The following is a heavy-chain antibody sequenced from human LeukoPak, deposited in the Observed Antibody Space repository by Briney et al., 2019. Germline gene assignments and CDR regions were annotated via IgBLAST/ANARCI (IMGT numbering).Heavy chain of an antibody. V-gene: IGHV1-58*02. CDR3: AAERDIVGATKPPIWYFDL. J-gene: IGHJ2*01. CDR2: IVVGSGNT. Sequence: GTSVKVSCKASGFTFTSSAMQWVRQARGQRLEWIGWIVVGSGNTNYAQKFQERVTITRDMSTSTAYMELSSPRSEDTAVYYCAAERDIVGATKPPIWYFDLWGRGTLVTVSS. D-gene: IGHD1-26*01. CDR1: GFTFTSSA.